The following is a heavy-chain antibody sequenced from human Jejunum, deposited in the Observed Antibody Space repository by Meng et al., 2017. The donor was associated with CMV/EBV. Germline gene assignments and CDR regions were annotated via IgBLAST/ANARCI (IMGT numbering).Heavy chain of an antibody. CDR1: GGSLSGYY. V-gene: IGHV4-34*01. J-gene: IGHJ4*02. D-gene: IGHD2/OR15-2a*01. CDR2: INLSGST. CDR3: ARGNIDSRLGY. Sequence: LSCAVYGGSLSGYYWSLIRQPPGKGLEWIAEINLSGSTNYNPSLGSRATMSLDTSKNQVSLKLTSVTAADAAVYYCARGNIDSRLGYWGQGTLVTVSS.